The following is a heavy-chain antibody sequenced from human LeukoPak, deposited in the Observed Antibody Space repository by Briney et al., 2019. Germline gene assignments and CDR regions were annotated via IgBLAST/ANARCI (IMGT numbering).Heavy chain of an antibody. J-gene: IGHJ3*02. D-gene: IGHD3-22*01. V-gene: IGHV1-2*02. Sequence: ASVKVPCKASGYTFTGYYMHWVRQAPGQGLEWMGWINPNSGGTNYAQKFQGRVTMTRDTSISTAYMELSRLRSDDTAVYYCARAPHYYDSSGYDAFDIWGQGTMVTVSS. CDR2: INPNSGGT. CDR1: GYTFTGYY. CDR3: ARAPHYYDSSGYDAFDI.